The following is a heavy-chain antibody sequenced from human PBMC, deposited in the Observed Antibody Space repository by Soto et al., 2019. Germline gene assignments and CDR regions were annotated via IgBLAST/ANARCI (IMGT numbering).Heavy chain of an antibody. Sequence: PGGSLRLSCAASGFTFTNYAMSWVRQAPGKGLEWVSGISGSGGSTYYADSVKGRFTISRDSSKNTLYLQMNSLRAEDTAVYYCAKGRLVVITVGGHFDYWGQGTLVTVSS. J-gene: IGHJ4*02. CDR1: GFTFTNYA. CDR3: AKGRLVVITVGGHFDY. CDR2: ISGSGGST. V-gene: IGHV3-23*01. D-gene: IGHD3-22*01.